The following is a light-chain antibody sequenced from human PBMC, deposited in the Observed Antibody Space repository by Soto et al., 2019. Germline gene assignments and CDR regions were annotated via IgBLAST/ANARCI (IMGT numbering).Light chain of an antibody. V-gene: IGKV3-15*01. J-gene: IGKJ4*01. CDR1: HGIGTA. Sequence: EIVMTQSPATLYVSPGEVATLSCRASHGIGTALAWYQQKPGQTPRLLMYGASIRATGVPARFSGSASGTEFTLTSTSLQSEDFAVYYCQHYSDWPLTFGGGTKVES. CDR2: GAS. CDR3: QHYSDWPLT.